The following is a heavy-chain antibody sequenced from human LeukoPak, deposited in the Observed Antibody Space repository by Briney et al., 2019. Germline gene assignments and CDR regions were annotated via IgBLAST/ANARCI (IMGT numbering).Heavy chain of an antibody. CDR3: ARVIPGCSSTSCYRFDP. V-gene: IGHV4-31*03. Sequence: SETLSLTCTVSGGSISSGGYYWSWIRQHPGKGLEWIGYIYYSGSTYYNPSLKSRVTISVDTSKNQFSLKLSSVTAADTAVYYCARVIPGCSSTSCYRFDPWGQGTLVTVSS. D-gene: IGHD2-2*01. CDR2: IYYSGST. CDR1: GGSISSGGYY. J-gene: IGHJ5*02.